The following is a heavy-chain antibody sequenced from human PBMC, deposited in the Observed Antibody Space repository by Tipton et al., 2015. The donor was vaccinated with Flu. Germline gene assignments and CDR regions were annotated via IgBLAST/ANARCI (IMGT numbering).Heavy chain of an antibody. CDR1: GYTFTSYG. CDR2: ISPLNGNT. D-gene: IGHD4-17*01. V-gene: IGHV1-18*04. Sequence: QLVQSGPEVKKPGASVKVSCKTSGYTFTSYGISWVRQAPGQGLEWMGWISPLNGNTQYSQRFQGRVTMTADTSTDTAYMELRRLTSDDTAVYYCARDAGNRGADYFDSWGLGTLVSVSS. CDR3: ARDAGNRGADYFDS. J-gene: IGHJ4*02.